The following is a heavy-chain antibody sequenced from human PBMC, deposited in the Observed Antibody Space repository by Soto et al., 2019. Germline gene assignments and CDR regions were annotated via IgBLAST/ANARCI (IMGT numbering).Heavy chain of an antibody. D-gene: IGHD6-6*01. V-gene: IGHV6-1*01. CDR3: ARTPYSSSSGGNWFDP. CDR1: GDSVSSNSAA. J-gene: IGHJ5*02. Sequence: SQTLSLTCAISGDSVSSNSAAWNWIRQSPSRGLEWLGRTYYRSKWYNDYAVSVKSRITINPDTSKNQFSLQLNSVTPEDTAVYYCARTPYSSSSGGNWFDPWGQGTLVTV. CDR2: TYYRSKWYN.